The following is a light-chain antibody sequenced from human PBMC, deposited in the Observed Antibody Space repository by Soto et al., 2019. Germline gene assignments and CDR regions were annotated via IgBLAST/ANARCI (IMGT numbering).Light chain of an antibody. Sequence: DIQMTQSPSTLSASVGERVTITCRASQSISSWLAWYQQKPGKAPKLLIYKASSLESGVPSRFSGSGSGTEFTLTISRLQHDDFATYYCQEYKSYSTFGQGTKLEIK. CDR2: KAS. J-gene: IGKJ2*01. CDR3: QEYKSYST. CDR1: QSISSW. V-gene: IGKV1-5*03.